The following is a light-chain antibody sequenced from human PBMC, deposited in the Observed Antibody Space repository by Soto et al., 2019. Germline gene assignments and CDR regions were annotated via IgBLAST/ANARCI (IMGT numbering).Light chain of an antibody. V-gene: IGLV2-8*01. CDR3: NAQAVNGKNV. Sequence: QSALTQPPSASGSPGQSVTISCTGNSTDVGHSSFISWYQQHPGKGPKLIIYEVSKRPSGVPDRFSGSKSGNTASLSVSGLQDEDEADYFCNAQAVNGKNVFGTGTKLTVL. J-gene: IGLJ1*01. CDR2: EVS. CDR1: STDVGHSSF.